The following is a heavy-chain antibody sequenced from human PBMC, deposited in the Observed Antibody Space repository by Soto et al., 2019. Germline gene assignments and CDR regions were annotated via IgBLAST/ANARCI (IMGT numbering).Heavy chain of an antibody. CDR3: AKSLNTATSFDY. V-gene: IGHV3-23*01. CDR1: GFTFSSYA. CDR2: ISVTGDT. J-gene: IGHJ4*02. Sequence: LRLSCAASGFTFSSYAMNWVRQAPGKGPEWVSHISVTGDTYYADSVKGRFTISRDNSKNTLFLQMNSLRAEDTALYYCAKSLNTATSFDYWGQGTPVTVSS.